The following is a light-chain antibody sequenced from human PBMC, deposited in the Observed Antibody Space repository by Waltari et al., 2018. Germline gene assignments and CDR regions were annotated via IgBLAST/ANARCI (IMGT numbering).Light chain of an antibody. V-gene: IGLV2-23*02. CDR2: EVF. CDR3: CSYAGRGTYV. Sequence: QSALTQPASVSGTPGQSITIPCSGTTSDVGSYDLVPWYQQHPVEAPKLLICEVFKRPPDTSSRFSGAKSGSTASLTISGLQPEDEADYYCCSYAGRGTYVFGSGTKVTVL. CDR1: TSDVGSYDL. J-gene: IGLJ1*01.